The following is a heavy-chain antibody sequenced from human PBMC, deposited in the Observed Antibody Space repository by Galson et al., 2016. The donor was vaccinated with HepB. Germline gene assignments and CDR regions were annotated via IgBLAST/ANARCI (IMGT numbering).Heavy chain of an antibody. Sequence: LSLTCTVSGASISSDYWSWIRQPAGKGLEWIGRAHSSGSTSYNPSLKSRVTMSLDTSKNQFSLKLTSVTAADTALYYCARATAYYDTTGYYNSWGQGTLLTVSS. D-gene: IGHD3-22*01. CDR3: ARATAYYDTTGYYNS. CDR1: GASISSDY. J-gene: IGHJ4*02. CDR2: AHSSGST. V-gene: IGHV4-4*07.